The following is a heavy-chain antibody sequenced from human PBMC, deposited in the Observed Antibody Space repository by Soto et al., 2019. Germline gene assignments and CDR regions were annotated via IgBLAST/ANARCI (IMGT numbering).Heavy chain of an antibody. CDR2: ISYDGSNK. D-gene: IGHD4-4*01. Sequence: GGSLRLSCAASGFTFSSYAMHWVRQAPGKGLEWVAVISYDGSNKYYADSVKGRFTISRDNSKNTLYLQMNSLRAEDTAVYYCARAPGVDSNYVLWDYWGQGTLVTVSS. CDR3: ARAPGVDSNYVLWDY. CDR1: GFTFSSYA. J-gene: IGHJ4*02. V-gene: IGHV3-30-3*01.